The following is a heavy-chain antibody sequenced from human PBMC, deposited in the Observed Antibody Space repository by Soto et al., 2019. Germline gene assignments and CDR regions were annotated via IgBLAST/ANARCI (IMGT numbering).Heavy chain of an antibody. V-gene: IGHV3-21*01. Sequence: EVQLVESGGGLVKPGGSLRLSCAASGFTFSTYSMNWVRQAPRKGLEWVSSISSSSSYIYYADSVKGRFTISRDNAKNLLYLQMNSLRAEDTAVYYCARGGVPRGYFDYWGQGTLVTVSS. D-gene: IGHD6-6*01. CDR3: ARGGVPRGYFDY. J-gene: IGHJ4*02. CDR2: ISSSSSYI. CDR1: GFTFSTYS.